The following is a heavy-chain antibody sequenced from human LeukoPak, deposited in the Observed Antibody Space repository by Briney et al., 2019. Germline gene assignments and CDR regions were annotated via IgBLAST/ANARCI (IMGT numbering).Heavy chain of an antibody. CDR2: IYYSGST. D-gene: IGHD3-16*02. CDR3: ARHIVEGFDLGYFDY. J-gene: IGHJ4*02. V-gene: IGHV4-39*01. CDR1: GGSFSSSSYY. Sequence: SETLSLTCTVSGGSFSSSSYYWGWIRQPPGKGLEWIGSIYYSGSTYYNPSLKSRVTISVDTSKNQFSLKLSSVTAADTAVYYCARHIVEGFDLGYFDYRGQGTLVTVSS.